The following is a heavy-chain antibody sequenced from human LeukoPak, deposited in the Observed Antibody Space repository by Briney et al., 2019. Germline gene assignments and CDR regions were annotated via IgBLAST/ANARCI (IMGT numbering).Heavy chain of an antibody. Sequence: PGGSLRLSCAASGFTFSSYWMSWVRQAPGKGLEWVANIKQDGSEKYYVDSVKGRFTISRDNAKNSLYLQMNSLRAEDTAVYYCATATRYCSSTSCYYFDYWGQGTLVTVSS. D-gene: IGHD2-2*01. CDR1: GFTFSSYW. CDR3: ATATRYCSSTSCYYFDY. V-gene: IGHV3-7*01. J-gene: IGHJ4*02. CDR2: IKQDGSEK.